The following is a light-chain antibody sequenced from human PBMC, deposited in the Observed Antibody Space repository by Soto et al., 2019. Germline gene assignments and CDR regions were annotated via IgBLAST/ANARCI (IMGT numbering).Light chain of an antibody. CDR3: QQYGRSGT. CDR2: ATS. V-gene: IGKV3-20*01. Sequence: EIILTQSPDTLSLSPGERATLSCRASQSVSRTYLAWYQQKPVQAPRLLIYATSSRATGIPDRFSGSGSGTDFTLTISRLEPEDFAVYYCQQYGRSGTFGQGTKVDI. J-gene: IGKJ1*01. CDR1: QSVSRTY.